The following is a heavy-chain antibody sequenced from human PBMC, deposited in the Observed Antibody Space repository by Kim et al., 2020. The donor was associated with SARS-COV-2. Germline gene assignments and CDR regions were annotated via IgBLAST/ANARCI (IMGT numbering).Heavy chain of an antibody. CDR1: GFTFADYS. D-gene: IGHD3-16*01. J-gene: IGHJ4*02. Sequence: GGSLRLSCAGYGFTFADYSMHWVRQAPGKGLEWVSSITWDSGTTESVQGRFTISRDNSKASLFLQINGLRPEDTALYYCVKGRYIWGLTNSRRYYFDNWGQGALVTVSP. CDR3: VKGRYIWGLTNSRRYYFDN. CDR2: ITWDSGT. V-gene: IGHV3-9*01.